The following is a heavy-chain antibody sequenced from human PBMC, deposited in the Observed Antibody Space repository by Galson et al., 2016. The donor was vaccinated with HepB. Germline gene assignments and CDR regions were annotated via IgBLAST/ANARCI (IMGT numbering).Heavy chain of an antibody. J-gene: IGHJ4*02. V-gene: IGHV1-18*04. Sequence: SVKVSCKASGYTFTINGISWVRQAPGEGLEWMGWISAYSGNTIYAQQFQGRVTMTKDPSTSTAYMELRSLRSDDTAVYYCARDREYTFDNWGQGTLVTVSS. D-gene: IGHD2/OR15-2a*01. CDR3: ARDREYTFDN. CDR1: GYTFTING. CDR2: ISAYSGNT.